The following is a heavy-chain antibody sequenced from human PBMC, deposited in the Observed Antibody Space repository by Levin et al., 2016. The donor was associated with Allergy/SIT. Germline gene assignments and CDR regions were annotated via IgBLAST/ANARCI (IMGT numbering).Heavy chain of an antibody. J-gene: IGHJ6*03. Sequence: GESLKISCAASGFTFSSYAMSWVRQAPGKGLEWVSGISGHGGSTYFADSVKGRFTISRDNSKNTLYLQMNSLRAEDTAVYYCAKDRDVAIFGKAIIGFSYYMDVWGKGTTVTVS. V-gene: IGHV3-23*01. CDR3: AKDRDVAIFGKAIIGFSYYMDV. D-gene: IGHD3-3*01. CDR1: GFTFSSYA. CDR2: ISGHGGST.